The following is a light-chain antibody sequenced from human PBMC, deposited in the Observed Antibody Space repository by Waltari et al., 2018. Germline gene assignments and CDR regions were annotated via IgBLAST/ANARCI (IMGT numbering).Light chain of an antibody. V-gene: IGLV1-47*01. CDR2: KNK. Sequence: QSVLTQPPSASGTPGQKVTISCNGSSSNIGSNYVYWYQQLPGTAPKLLIFKNKQRPSGVPDRFSDSKSGTSASLASNGLRSEDEADYYCAAWDDSLSGLVLGAGTKVTVL. CDR3: AAWDDSLSGLV. J-gene: IGLJ3*02. CDR1: SSNIGSNY.